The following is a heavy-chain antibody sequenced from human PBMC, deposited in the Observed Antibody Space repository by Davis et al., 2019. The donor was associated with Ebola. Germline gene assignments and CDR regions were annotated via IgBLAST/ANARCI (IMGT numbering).Heavy chain of an antibody. CDR3: ARDRVCSGATCYAYFDF. CDR2: ISAYNGNT. D-gene: IGHD2-15*01. Sequence: AASVKVSCKASGYTFTRHGISWVRQAPGQGLEWMGWISAYNGNTNYAQKLQGRVTMTTDTSTSTAYMELRSLRSDDTAVYYCARDRVCSGATCYAYFDFWGQGTLVTVSS. V-gene: IGHV1-18*01. J-gene: IGHJ4*02. CDR1: GYTFTRHG.